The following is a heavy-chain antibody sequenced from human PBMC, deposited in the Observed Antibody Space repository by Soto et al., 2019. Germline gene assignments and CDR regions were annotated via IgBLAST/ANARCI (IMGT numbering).Heavy chain of an antibody. CDR2: INPNTGDT. J-gene: IGHJ6*02. CDR1: GYTFSDFF. CDR3: ARDLVQLERHYYYYGMDV. D-gene: IGHD1-1*01. V-gene: IGHV1-2*02. Sequence: SVKVSCKASGYTFSDFFIHWVRQAPGQGLEWMGWINPNTGDTKFAQRFQGRVTMTGDTSISTAYMDLSRLTSDDTAVYYSARDLVQLERHYYYYGMDVWGQGTTVTVSS.